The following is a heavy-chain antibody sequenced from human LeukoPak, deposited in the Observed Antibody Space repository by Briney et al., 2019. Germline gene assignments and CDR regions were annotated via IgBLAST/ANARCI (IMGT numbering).Heavy chain of an antibody. CDR3: ARSSVGARRRIDY. Sequence: GASVKVSCKASGYTFTSYGISWVRQATGQGLEWMGWMNPNSGNTGYAQKFQGRVTMTRSTSINTAYMELNSLTSEDTAVYYCARSSVGARRRIDYWGQGTLVTVSS. CDR2: MNPNSGNT. J-gene: IGHJ4*02. CDR1: GYTFTSYG. V-gene: IGHV1-8*02. D-gene: IGHD1-26*01.